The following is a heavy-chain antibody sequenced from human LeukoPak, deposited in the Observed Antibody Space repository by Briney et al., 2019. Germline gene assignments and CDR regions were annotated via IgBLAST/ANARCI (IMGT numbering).Heavy chain of an antibody. CDR2: IKPDGNEK. CDR1: GFTFSTSW. CDR3: ARDSGYCSTTSCYPNWYFDL. D-gene: IGHD2-2*01. V-gene: IGHV3-7*01. J-gene: IGHJ2*01. Sequence: GGSLRLSCAASGFTFSTSWMNWVRQAPGKGLEWVASIKPDGNEKYYMDSVKGRFTTSRDNAKNSLYLHMNSLRAEDTAMYYCARDSGYCSTTSCYPNWYFDLWGRGTLVTVSS.